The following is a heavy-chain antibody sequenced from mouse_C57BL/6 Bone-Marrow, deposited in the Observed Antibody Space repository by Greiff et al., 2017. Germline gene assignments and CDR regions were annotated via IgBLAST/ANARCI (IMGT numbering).Heavy chain of an antibody. CDR1: GFNIKDYY. V-gene: IGHV14-1*01. CDR2: IDPEDSAT. D-gene: IGHD2-3*01. J-gene: IGHJ2*02. Sequence: VQLQQSGAELVRPGASVKLSCTASGFNIKDYYMHWVKQRPEQGLEWIGRIDPEDSATEYAPKFQGQATMTADTSYNTAYLQISSLTSEDTAVYYCTTFYEGYYLYYWGQGTSLTVSS. CDR3: TTFYEGYYLYY.